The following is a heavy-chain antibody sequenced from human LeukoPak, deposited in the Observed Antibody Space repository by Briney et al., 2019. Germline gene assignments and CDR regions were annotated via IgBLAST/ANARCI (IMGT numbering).Heavy chain of an antibody. J-gene: IGHJ4*02. CDR3: AREVGAIDY. Sequence: GGSLRLSCAAFGFTFSTYSMNWVRQAPGKGLEWVSYISDSGGTIYSADSVKGRFTISRDNAKNSLYLQMNSLRAEDTAVYYCAREVGAIDYWGQGTLVTVSS. CDR1: GFTFSTYS. V-gene: IGHV3-48*04. CDR2: ISDSGGTI. D-gene: IGHD1-26*01.